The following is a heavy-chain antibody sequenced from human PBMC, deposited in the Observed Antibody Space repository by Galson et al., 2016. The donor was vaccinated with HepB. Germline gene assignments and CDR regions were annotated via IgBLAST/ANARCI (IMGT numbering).Heavy chain of an antibody. D-gene: IGHD6-19*01. J-gene: IGHJ3*02. Sequence: SLRLSCATSGFTFTDYPMTWVRQAPGKGLEWVSTVGTGHFTHYADSVKGRFIVSRDNSENTLYLQMNGLRADDTALYFCAREGYSSGHCGAFDIWGRGTVVIVSS. V-gene: IGHV3-23*01. CDR3: AREGYSSGHCGAFDI. CDR2: VGTGHFT. CDR1: GFTFTDYP.